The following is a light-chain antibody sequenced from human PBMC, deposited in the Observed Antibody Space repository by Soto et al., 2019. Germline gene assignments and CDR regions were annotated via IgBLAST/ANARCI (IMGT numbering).Light chain of an antibody. J-gene: IGKJ1*01. CDR3: QQRSNWPPT. Sequence: EIVLTQSPATLSLSPGERATLSCRASQSVSSYLAWYQQKPGQAPRLLIYDASNRATGIPARFSGSGSGTEFTLTISSLEPEDFAVYYCQQRSNWPPTFGQWTKVEIK. CDR1: QSVSSY. CDR2: DAS. V-gene: IGKV3-11*01.